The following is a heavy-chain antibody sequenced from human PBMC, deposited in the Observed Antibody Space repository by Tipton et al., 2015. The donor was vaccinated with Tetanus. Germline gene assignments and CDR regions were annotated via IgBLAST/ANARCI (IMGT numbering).Heavy chain of an antibody. CDR1: GGTFSSYA. CDR3: AFGGDTAITNWFDP. V-gene: IGHV1-69*06. J-gene: IGHJ5*02. D-gene: IGHD5-18*01. Sequence: QMQLVQSGAEVKKPGSSVEVSCKASGGTFSSYAISWVRQAPGQGLEWMGGITPIFGTANYAQKFQGRVTITADKSTSTAYMELSSLRSEDTAVYYCAFGGDTAITNWFDPWGQGTLVTVSS. CDR2: ITPIFGTA.